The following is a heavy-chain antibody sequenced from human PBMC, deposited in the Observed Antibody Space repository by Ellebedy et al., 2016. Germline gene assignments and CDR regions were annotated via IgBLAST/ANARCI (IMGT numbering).Heavy chain of an antibody. CDR1: GYTFTSYG. D-gene: IGHD3-22*01. CDR3: ARGDDYDSSGYYAPFDY. V-gene: IGHV1-18*01. J-gene: IGHJ4*02. CDR2: ISAYNGNT. Sequence: ASVKVSXKASGYTFTSYGISWVRQAPGQGLEWMGWISAYNGNTNYAQKLQGRVTMTTDTSTSTAYMELRSLRSDDTAVYYCARGDDYDSSGYYAPFDYWGQGTLVTVSS.